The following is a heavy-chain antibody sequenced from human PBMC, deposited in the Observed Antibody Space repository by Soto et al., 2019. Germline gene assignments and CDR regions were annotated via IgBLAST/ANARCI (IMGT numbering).Heavy chain of an antibody. J-gene: IGHJ3*02. CDR1: GFTFSSYA. Sequence: GGSLRLSCAASGFTFSSYAMSWVRQAPGKGLEWVSAISGSGGSTYYADSVKGRFTISRDNSKNTLYLQMNSLRAEDTAVYYCAKPRDYCSGDSCLPAAFDIWGQGTMVTVSS. CDR3: AKPRDYCSGDSCLPAAFDI. D-gene: IGHD2-15*01. V-gene: IGHV3-23*01. CDR2: ISGSGGST.